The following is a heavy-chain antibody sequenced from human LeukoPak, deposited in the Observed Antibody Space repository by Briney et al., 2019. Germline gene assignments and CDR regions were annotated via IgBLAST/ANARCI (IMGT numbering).Heavy chain of an antibody. D-gene: IGHD5-18*01. Sequence: SETLSLTCSVSGGSISSGDYFWTWIRQPPGKGLEYIGYIYYSGSTNYNPSLKSRVTISVDTSKNQFSLKLSSVTAADTAVYYCARGRVDTAMVQFDPWGQGTLVTVSS. CDR1: GGSISSGDYF. V-gene: IGHV4-61*08. CDR2: IYYSGST. J-gene: IGHJ5*02. CDR3: ARGRVDTAMVQFDP.